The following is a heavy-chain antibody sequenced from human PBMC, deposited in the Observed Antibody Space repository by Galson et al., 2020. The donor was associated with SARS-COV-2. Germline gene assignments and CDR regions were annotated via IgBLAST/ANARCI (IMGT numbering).Heavy chain of an antibody. CDR2: IYYSGST. CDR1: GGSISSGGYY. J-gene: IGHJ3*02. V-gene: IGHV4-31*03. D-gene: IGHD1-26*01. Sequence: SETLSLTCTVSGGSISSGGYYWSWIRQHPGKGLEWIGYIYYSGSTYYNPSLKSRVTISVDTSKNQFSLKLSSVTAADTAVYYCASESRGSYGADAFDIWGQGTMVTVSS. CDR3: ASESRGSYGADAFDI.